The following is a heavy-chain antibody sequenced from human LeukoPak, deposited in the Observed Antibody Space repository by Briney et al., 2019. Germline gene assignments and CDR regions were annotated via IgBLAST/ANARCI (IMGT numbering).Heavy chain of an antibody. D-gene: IGHD2-21*01. CDR3: ARGHSDFGVIMGWFDP. Sequence: SETLSLTCAVYGGSFSDYYWKWIRQPPGKGPEWIGDISHGGTTHYNPSLKSRLTISFDTSKNQFSLNLISVTAADTAVYYCARGHSDFGVIMGWFDPWGQGTLVTVSS. CDR1: GGSFSDYY. J-gene: IGHJ5*02. CDR2: ISHGGTT. V-gene: IGHV4-34*01.